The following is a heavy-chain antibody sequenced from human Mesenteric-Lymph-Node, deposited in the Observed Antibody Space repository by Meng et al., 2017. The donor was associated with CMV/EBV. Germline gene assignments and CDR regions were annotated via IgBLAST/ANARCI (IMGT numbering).Heavy chain of an antibody. V-gene: IGHV3-7*01. CDR1: GFTFSSYW. Sequence: GESLKISCAASGFTFSSYWMSWVRQAPGKGLEWVANIKQDGSEKYYVDSVKGRFTISRDNAKNSLYLQMNSLRAEDTAVYYCARDRGYIVATIFDYWGQGTLVTVSS. D-gene: IGHD5-12*01. J-gene: IGHJ4*02. CDR3: ARDRGYIVATIFDY. CDR2: IKQDGSEK.